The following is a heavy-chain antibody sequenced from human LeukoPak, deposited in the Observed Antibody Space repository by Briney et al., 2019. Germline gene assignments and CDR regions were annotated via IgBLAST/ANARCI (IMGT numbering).Heavy chain of an antibody. CDR2: ISGSGGST. CDR1: GFTFSSYA. D-gene: IGHD2-2*01. CDR3: ARSYQLLKSPFDY. V-gene: IGHV3-23*01. J-gene: IGHJ4*02. Sequence: GGSLRLSCAASGFTFSSYAMSWVRQAPGKGLEWVSAISGSGGSTYYADSVKGRFTISRDNSKNTLYLQMNSLRAEDTAVHYCARSYQLLKSPFDYWGQGTLVTVSS.